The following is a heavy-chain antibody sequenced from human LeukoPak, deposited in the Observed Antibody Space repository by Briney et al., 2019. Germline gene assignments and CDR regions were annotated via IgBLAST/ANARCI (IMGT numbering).Heavy chain of an antibody. CDR1: GGSISSYY. J-gene: IGHJ4*02. Sequence: SETLSLTCTVSGGSISSYYWSWIRQPPGKGLEWIGYIYYSGSTNYNPSLKSRVTISVDTSKNQFSLKLSSVTAADTAVYYCARGGDSSGYYAPRYFDYWGQGTLVTVSS. V-gene: IGHV4-59*01. CDR2: IYYSGST. CDR3: ARGGDSSGYYAPRYFDY. D-gene: IGHD3-22*01.